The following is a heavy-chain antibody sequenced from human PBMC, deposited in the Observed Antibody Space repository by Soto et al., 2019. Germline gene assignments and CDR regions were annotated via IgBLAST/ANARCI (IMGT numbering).Heavy chain of an antibody. Sequence: SETLSLTFTVSGGSISRAGCFWSWIRQHPEKGLEWIGYIYYSGSTYYNPSLQSRVTISVDTSKNQFSLKLSSVTAAGTAVYYCASKATDFWSGPDAFDIWGLGTMVTVSS. J-gene: IGHJ3*02. CDR3: ASKATDFWSGPDAFDI. CDR1: GGSISRAGCF. CDR2: IYYSGST. D-gene: IGHD3-3*01. V-gene: IGHV4-31*03.